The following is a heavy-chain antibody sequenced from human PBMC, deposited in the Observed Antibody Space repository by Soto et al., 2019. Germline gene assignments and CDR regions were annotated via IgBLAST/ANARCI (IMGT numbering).Heavy chain of an antibody. Sequence: QVQLVQSGAEVKKPGASVKVSCKASGSTFTSYGISWVRQAPGQGLEWMGWISAYNGNTNDAKKLQGRVTMTADTSKRTAYMELRSRRTDDTAVYCCARDLGLGLIDYWGQGTLVTVSS. CDR3: ARDLGLGLIDY. CDR1: GSTFTSYG. D-gene: IGHD7-27*01. V-gene: IGHV1-18*01. CDR2: ISAYNGNT. J-gene: IGHJ4*02.